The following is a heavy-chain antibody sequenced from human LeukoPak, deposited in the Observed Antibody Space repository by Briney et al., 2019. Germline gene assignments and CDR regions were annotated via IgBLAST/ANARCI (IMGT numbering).Heavy chain of an antibody. Sequence: PGGSLRLSCAASGFTFNNYLMSWVRQAPGKGLEWVSVLFTGGGRTIYADSVKGRFTLSGDTSRTTLYLQMNGLRAEDTAVYYCAKECDYSPGHKFDLWGQGTLVTVSS. V-gene: IGHV3-23*01. CDR1: GFTFNNYL. CDR3: AKECDYSPGHKFDL. CDR2: LFTGGGRT. D-gene: IGHD3-10*01. J-gene: IGHJ4*02.